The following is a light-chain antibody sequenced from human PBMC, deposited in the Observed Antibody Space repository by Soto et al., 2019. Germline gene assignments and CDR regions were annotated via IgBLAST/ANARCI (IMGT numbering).Light chain of an antibody. J-gene: IGKJ1*01. CDR3: QQYGSSPRT. CDR2: GAS. V-gene: IGKV3-20*01. CDR1: QSVSSSY. Sequence: EAVLTQSPGTLSLSSGETATLSCRASQSVSSSYLAWYQQKPGQAPRLLIYGASSRATGIPDRFSGSGSGTDFTLTISRLEPEDFAVYYCQQYGSSPRTFGQGTKV.